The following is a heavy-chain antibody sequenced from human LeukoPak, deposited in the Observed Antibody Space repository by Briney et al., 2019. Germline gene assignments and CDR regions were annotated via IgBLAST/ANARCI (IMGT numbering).Heavy chain of an antibody. CDR3: ARGIIRSGLYYFDY. Sequence: GGSLRLSCAASGFTVSSNYMSWVRQAPGKGLEWVSVIYSGGSTYYADSVKGRFTISRDKSKNTLYLQMNSLRAEDTAVYYCARGIIRSGLYYFDYWGQGTLVTVSS. J-gene: IGHJ4*02. D-gene: IGHD1-14*01. CDR2: IYSGGST. CDR1: GFTVSSNY. V-gene: IGHV3-53*01.